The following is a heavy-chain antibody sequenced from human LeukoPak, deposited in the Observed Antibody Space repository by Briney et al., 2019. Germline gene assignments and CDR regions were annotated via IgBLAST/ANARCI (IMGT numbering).Heavy chain of an antibody. V-gene: IGHV3-23*01. J-gene: IGHJ4*02. Sequence: LSLTCTVSGGSISSYYWSWVRQAPGKGLEWVSAISGSGGSTYYADSVKGRFTISRDNSKNTLYLQMNSLRAEDTAVYYCANPSSGWYGGDYWGQGTLVTVSS. CDR3: ANPSSGWYGGDY. CDR2: ISGSGGST. CDR1: GGSISSYY. D-gene: IGHD6-19*01.